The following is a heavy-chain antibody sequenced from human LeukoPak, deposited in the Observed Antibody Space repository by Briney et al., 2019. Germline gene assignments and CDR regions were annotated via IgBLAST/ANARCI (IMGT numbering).Heavy chain of an antibody. CDR1: GFRFSIYW. J-gene: IGHJ3*02. CDR3: AKMGRDIVVVVAAQTSNDAFDI. Sequence: GGSLRLSCVASGFRFSIYWMSWVRQAPGKGLEWVSAISGSGGSTYYADSVKGRFTISRDNSKNTLYLQMNSLRAEDTAVYYCAKMGRDIVVVVAAQTSNDAFDIWGQGTMVTVSS. V-gene: IGHV3-23*01. CDR2: ISGSGGST. D-gene: IGHD2-15*01.